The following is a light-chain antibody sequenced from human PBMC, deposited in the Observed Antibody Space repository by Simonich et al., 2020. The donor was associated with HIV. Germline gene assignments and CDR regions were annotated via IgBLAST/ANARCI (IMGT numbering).Light chain of an antibody. Sequence: DIVMTQSPDSLAVSLGERATINCKSSQSVLYSSNNKNYLAWYQQKAGQPPKLLIYWASTRESGVPGRFSGSGSGTAFTLTISSLQAEDVAVYYCQQYYSTPTFGQGTKVEIK. V-gene: IGKV4-1*01. J-gene: IGKJ1*01. CDR2: WAS. CDR1: QSVLYSSNNKNY. CDR3: QQYYSTPT.